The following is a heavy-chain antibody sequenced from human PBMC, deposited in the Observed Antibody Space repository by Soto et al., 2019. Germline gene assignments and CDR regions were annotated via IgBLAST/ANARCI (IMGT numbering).Heavy chain of an antibody. J-gene: IGHJ4*02. CDR3: SRSLDS. CDR2: INPDGSEK. Sequence: GGSLRLSCAASGFTFSNFWMDWVRQAPGRGLEWVANINPDGSEKHYVDSVKGRFTISRDNAKNSLYLHMSSLTAEDSALYYCSRSLDSWGQGTRVTVSS. V-gene: IGHV3-7*01. CDR1: GFTFSNFW.